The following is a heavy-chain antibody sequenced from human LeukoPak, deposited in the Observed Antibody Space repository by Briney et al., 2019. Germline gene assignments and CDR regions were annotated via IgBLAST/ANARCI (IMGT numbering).Heavy chain of an antibody. CDR1: GFTFSAAG. D-gene: IGHD1-26*01. Sequence: GGSLRLSCVAAGFTFSAAGMHWGRQAPGQGLEWVAFIRIDGSSTYYADSVKGRFTISRDNSKSKLFLHMNSLRAEDSAVYFCAKDRVGPKHYLDVWGTGTTVTISS. CDR2: IRIDGSST. CDR3: AKDRVGPKHYLDV. V-gene: IGHV3-30*02. J-gene: IGHJ6*04.